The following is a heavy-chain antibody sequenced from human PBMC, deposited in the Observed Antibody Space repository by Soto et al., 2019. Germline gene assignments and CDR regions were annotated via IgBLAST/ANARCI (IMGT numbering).Heavy chain of an antibody. Sequence: QVQLVESGGGVVQPGRSLRLSCAASGFTFSSYGMHWVRQAPGKGLEWVAVIWYDGSNKYYADSVKGRFTISRDNSKTTLYLQMNSLRAEDTAVYYCARVPYYYDSSGYYYYNGMDVWGQGTTVTVSS. CDR2: IWYDGSNK. V-gene: IGHV3-33*01. CDR3: ARVPYYYDSSGYYYYNGMDV. D-gene: IGHD3-22*01. J-gene: IGHJ6*02. CDR1: GFTFSSYG.